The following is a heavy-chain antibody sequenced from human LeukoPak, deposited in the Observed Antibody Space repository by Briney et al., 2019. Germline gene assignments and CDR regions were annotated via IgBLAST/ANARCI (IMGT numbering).Heavy chain of an antibody. CDR3: ASPATTLSPFDY. Sequence: SETLSLTCTVSGGSISSFYWSWIRQAPGKGLEWIGYILYSGSTNYNPSLRGRVTISVDTAKNQFSLKLSSVTPADTAMYYCASPATTLSPFDYWGQGTLVTVSS. CDR1: GGSISSFY. CDR2: ILYSGST. J-gene: IGHJ4*02. V-gene: IGHV4-59*08. D-gene: IGHD1-14*01.